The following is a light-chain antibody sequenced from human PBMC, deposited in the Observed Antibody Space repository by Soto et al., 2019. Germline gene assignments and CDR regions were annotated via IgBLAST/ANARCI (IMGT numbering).Light chain of an antibody. J-gene: IGKJ5*01. Sequence: ESVLTQSPGTLSLSPGESATLSCRASQSVRSRCLAWYQQKPGQAPRLLIYGASNRATGIPDRFSGSGSGTDFTLNISRLTPEDFAVYYCHQYGSSPQTFGQGTRVDIE. CDR2: GAS. CDR3: HQYGSSPQT. CDR1: QSVRSRC. V-gene: IGKV3-20*01.